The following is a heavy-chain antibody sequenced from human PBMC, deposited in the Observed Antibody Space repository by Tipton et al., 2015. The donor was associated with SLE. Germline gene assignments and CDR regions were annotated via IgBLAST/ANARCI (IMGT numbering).Heavy chain of an antibody. D-gene: IGHD3-3*01. Sequence: GLVKPSETLSLTCTVSGGSISSGRYYWSWIRQPPGKGLEWIGEINHSGSTNYNPSLKSRVTISVDTSKNQFSLKLSSVTAADTAVYYCARGRSGYDYWGQGTLVTVSS. CDR3: ARGRSGYDY. CDR2: INHSGST. J-gene: IGHJ4*02. CDR1: GGSISSGRYY. V-gene: IGHV4-39*07.